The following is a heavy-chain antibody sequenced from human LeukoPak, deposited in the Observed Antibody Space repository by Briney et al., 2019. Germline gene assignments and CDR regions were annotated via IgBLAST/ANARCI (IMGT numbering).Heavy chain of an antibody. J-gene: IGHJ4*02. CDR3: ASCYDFWSGYYL. CDR2: ISSSSSTI. D-gene: IGHD3-3*01. V-gene: IGHV3-48*01. CDR1: GFTFSSYS. Sequence: PGGSLRLSCAASGFTFSSYSMNWVRQAPGKGLEWVSYISSSSSTIYYADSVKGRFTISRDNAKNSLYLQMNSLRAEDTAVYYCASCYDFWSGYYLWGQGTLVAVSS.